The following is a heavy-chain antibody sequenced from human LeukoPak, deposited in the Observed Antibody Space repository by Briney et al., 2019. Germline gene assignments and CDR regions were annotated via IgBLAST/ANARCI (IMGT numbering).Heavy chain of an antibody. D-gene: IGHD3-22*01. J-gene: IGHJ1*01. CDR2: NHYNGRT. CDR3: ARRRYYDGSGYLD. Sequence: SETLSLTCSVSGDSDRRSDPYWDSVPQPPGKGLEWIGTNHYNGRTYSSPSVKSRDTMSVHPSNNQYSLNLSTVTAEDTAVYYCARRRYYDGSGYLDWGQGNLLSVSS. V-gene: IGHV4-39*01. CDR1: GDSDRRSDPY.